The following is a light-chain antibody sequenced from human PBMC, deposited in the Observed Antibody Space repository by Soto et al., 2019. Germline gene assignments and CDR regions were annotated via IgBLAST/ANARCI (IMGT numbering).Light chain of an antibody. Sequence: DLVMTKSPDSLAVSPGDRATLNCASSQSVFHNTNSNHYISWFQKKPGQPPKSLIFWASIRHSGVPDRFRGGGSGTHFTLAVDSRQPEDVAVYYCHQFYKSPWTFGQGTKVDIK. CDR1: QSVFHNTNSNHY. J-gene: IGKJ1*01. V-gene: IGKV4-1*01. CDR2: WAS. CDR3: HQFYKSPWT.